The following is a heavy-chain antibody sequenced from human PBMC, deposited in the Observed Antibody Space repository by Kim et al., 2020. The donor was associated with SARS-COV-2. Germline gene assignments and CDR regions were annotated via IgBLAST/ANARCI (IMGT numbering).Heavy chain of an antibody. D-gene: IGHD3-10*01. CDR3: ARDGSLGSGTYDGFDI. CDR1: GYSISSGYY. Sequence: SETLSLTCTVSGYSISSGYYWAWVRPPPGKGLEVIGSIRHSGSTYYSPSLKSRVTVSIDTSRNQFSLKLTSVTAADTAVYYCARDGSLGSGTYDGFDIWGQGTMVTVSS. V-gene: IGHV4-38-2*02. CDR2: IRHSGST. J-gene: IGHJ3*02.